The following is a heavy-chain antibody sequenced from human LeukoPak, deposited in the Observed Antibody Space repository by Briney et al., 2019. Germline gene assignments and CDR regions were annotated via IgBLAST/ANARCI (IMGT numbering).Heavy chain of an antibody. D-gene: IGHD3-10*01. CDR1: GGSISSYY. CDR3: ARAHYGSGSYIGYYYYYMDV. V-gene: IGHV4-59*01. J-gene: IGHJ6*03. Sequence: TSETLSLTCTVSGGSISSYYWSWIRQPPGKGLEWIGYIYYSGSTNYNPSLKSRVTISVDTSKNQFSLKLSSVTAADTAVYYCARAHYGSGSYIGYYYYYMDVWGKGTTVTVSS. CDR2: IYYSGST.